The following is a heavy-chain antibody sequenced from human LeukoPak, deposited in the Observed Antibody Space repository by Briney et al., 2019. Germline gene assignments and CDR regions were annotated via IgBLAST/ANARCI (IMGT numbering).Heavy chain of an antibody. CDR1: GFTFSSYS. CDR2: ISSSSSTI. CDR3: ARVSGSSLTHYFDS. D-gene: IGHD1-26*01. V-gene: IGHV3-48*01. Sequence: GGSLRLSCAASGFTFSSYSMNWVRQAPGKGLEWVSYISSSSSTIYYADSVKGRFTISRDNAKNSLYLQMNSLRAEDTAVYYCARVSGSSLTHYFDSWGQGALVTVSS. J-gene: IGHJ4*02.